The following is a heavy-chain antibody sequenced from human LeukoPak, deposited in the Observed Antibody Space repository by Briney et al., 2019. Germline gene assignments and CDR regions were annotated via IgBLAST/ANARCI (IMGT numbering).Heavy chain of an antibody. CDR2: ISSSSSYI. J-gene: IGHJ3*02. Sequence: PGGSLRLSCAASGFTFSSYSMNWVRQAPGKGLEWVSSISSSSSYIYYADSVKGRFTISRDNAKNSLYLQMNSLRAEDTAVYYCAGDPLVEYYYDSWGQGTMVTVSS. V-gene: IGHV3-21*01. CDR1: GFTFSSYS. CDR3: AGDPLVEYYYDS. D-gene: IGHD3-10*01.